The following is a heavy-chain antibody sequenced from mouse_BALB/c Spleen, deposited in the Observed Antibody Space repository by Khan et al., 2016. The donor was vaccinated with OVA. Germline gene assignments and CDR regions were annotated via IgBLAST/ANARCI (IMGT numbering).Heavy chain of an antibody. Sequence: QVQLQQPGTELVRPGTSVKLSCKASGYTFTSYWMYWIKQRPEQGLEWIGRIDPYDSETHYNQKFKDKATLTVDKSSNPAYMQLTSLTSEDSAVYYCARNPFAYWGQGTLVTVSA. V-gene: IGHV1-52*01. CDR1: GYTFTSYW. CDR3: ARNPFAY. CDR2: IDPYDSET. J-gene: IGHJ3*01.